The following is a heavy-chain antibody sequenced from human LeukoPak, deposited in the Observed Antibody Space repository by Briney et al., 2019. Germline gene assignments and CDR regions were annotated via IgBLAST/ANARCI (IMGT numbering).Heavy chain of an antibody. V-gene: IGHV4-59*01. CDR1: GGSISGYY. CDR2: IYYSGST. Sequence: SETLSLTCTVSGGSISGYYWSWIRQPPGKGLEWIGYIYYSGSTNYNPPLKSRVTISVDTSKNQVSLKLSSVTAADTAVYYCARGDGAASFDYWGQGTLVTVSS. D-gene: IGHD4-17*01. CDR3: ARGDGAASFDY. J-gene: IGHJ4*02.